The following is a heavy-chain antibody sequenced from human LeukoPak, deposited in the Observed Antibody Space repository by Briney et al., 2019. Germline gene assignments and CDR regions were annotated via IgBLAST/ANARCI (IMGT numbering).Heavy chain of an antibody. CDR1: GGTFSGYY. D-gene: IGHD2-2*01. J-gene: IGHJ4*02. V-gene: IGHV4-34*01. Sequence: SETLSLTCAVYGGTFSGYYWSWIRQPPGKGLEWIGEINHSGSTNYNPSLKSRVTISVDTSKNQFSLKLSSVTAADTAVYYCARADTDIVVVPAAIRYFVYWGQGTLVTVSS. CDR2: INHSGST. CDR3: ARADTDIVVVPAAIRYFVY.